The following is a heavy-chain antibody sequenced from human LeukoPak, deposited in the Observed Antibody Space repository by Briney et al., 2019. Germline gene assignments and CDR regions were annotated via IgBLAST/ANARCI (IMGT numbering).Heavy chain of an antibody. CDR3: ARRESKSRSADY. CDR2: ITGSGADT. Sequence: GGSLRLSCAASGFIFSSYSMRWVRQAPGKGLEWASSITGSGADTYCADSVKGRFTISRDNSKNTVYLQMDDLRADDTAVYYCARRESKSRSADYWGQGTLVTVSS. CDR1: GFIFSSYS. J-gene: IGHJ4*02. V-gene: IGHV3-23*01. D-gene: IGHD3-10*01.